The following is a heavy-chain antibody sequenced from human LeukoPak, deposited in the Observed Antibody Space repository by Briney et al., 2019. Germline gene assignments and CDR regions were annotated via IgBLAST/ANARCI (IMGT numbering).Heavy chain of an antibody. CDR3: ARVMTTVTNGWFDP. Sequence: GGSLRLSCAASGFTFSSYSMNWVRQAPGKGLEWVSSISSSSSYIYYADSVRGRFTISRDNAKNSLYLQMNSLRAEDAAVYYCARVMTTVTNGWFDPWGQGTLVTVSS. CDR1: GFTFSSYS. CDR2: ISSSSSYI. D-gene: IGHD4-17*01. J-gene: IGHJ5*02. V-gene: IGHV3-21*01.